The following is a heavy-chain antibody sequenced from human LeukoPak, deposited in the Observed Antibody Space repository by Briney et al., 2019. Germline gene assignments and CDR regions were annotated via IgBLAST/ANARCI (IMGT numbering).Heavy chain of an antibody. V-gene: IGHV4-61*01. Sequence: SETLSLTCTVSGDSVSSDSYYWSWIRQPPGKGLEWIGYIYYSVTTNYNPSLKSRVTISIDTSKNQFSLRLSSVTAADTVVYYCARDVYCVNGVCYSAFDIWGQGTMVSVSS. CDR3: ARDVYCVNGVCYSAFDI. J-gene: IGHJ3*02. CDR2: IYYSVTT. CDR1: GDSVSSDSYY. D-gene: IGHD2-8*01.